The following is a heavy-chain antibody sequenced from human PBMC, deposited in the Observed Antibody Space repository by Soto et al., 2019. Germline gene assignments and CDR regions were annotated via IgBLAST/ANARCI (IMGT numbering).Heavy chain of an antibody. Sequence: VQLVESGGGVVQPGRSLTLSCAASGFTISNYGMHWVRQAPGKGLEWVAVILNDGSNRYHADSVKDRFTISRDNSKNTLYLQMNSLRAEDTAVYYCARDDEYSGNGMDVWGQGTTVTVS. D-gene: IGHD3-10*01. CDR2: ILNDGSNR. CDR3: ARDDEYSGNGMDV. V-gene: IGHV3-33*01. CDR1: GFTISNYG. J-gene: IGHJ6*02.